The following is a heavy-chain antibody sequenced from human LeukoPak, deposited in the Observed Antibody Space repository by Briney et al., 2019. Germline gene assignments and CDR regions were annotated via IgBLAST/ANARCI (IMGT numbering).Heavy chain of an antibody. CDR3: ARGGDYGSGIFDY. Sequence: PSETLSLTCAVYGGSFSGYYWSWIRQPPGKGLEWIGEINHSGSTNYNPSLKSRVTISVDTYKNQFSLKLSSVTAADTAVYYCARGGDYGSGIFDYWGQGTLVTVSS. CDR1: GGSFSGYY. CDR2: INHSGST. D-gene: IGHD3-10*01. J-gene: IGHJ4*02. V-gene: IGHV4-34*01.